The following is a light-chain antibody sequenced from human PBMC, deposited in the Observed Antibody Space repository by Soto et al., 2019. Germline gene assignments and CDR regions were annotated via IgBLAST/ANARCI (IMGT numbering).Light chain of an antibody. Sequence: DIQMTQSPSSLSASVGDRVTITCRASQSISSYLNWYQQKPGKAPKLLIYAASSLQSGVPSRFSGSGSGTEFTLTISSLQPEDFATYYCQQCYSTPRTFGQGNKLEIK. CDR2: AAS. V-gene: IGKV1-39*01. CDR1: QSISSY. CDR3: QQCYSTPRT. J-gene: IGKJ2*01.